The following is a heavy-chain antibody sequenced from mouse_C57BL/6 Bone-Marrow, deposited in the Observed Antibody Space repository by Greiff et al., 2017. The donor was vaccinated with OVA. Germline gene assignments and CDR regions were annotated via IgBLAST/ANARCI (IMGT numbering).Heavy chain of an antibody. Sequence: EVKLMESGPELVKPGASVKISCKASGYSFTGYYMHWVKQSSEKSLEWIGEINPSTGGTSYNQKFKGKATLTVDKSSSTAYMQLKSLTSEDSAVYYCAREGPYYGAWFAYWGQGTLVTVSA. CDR1: GYSFTGYY. J-gene: IGHJ3*01. CDR2: INPSTGGT. CDR3: AREGPYYGAWFAY. V-gene: IGHV1-43*01. D-gene: IGHD2-10*01.